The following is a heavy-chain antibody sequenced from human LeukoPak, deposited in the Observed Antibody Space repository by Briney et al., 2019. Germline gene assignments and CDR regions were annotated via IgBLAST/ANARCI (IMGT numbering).Heavy chain of an antibody. CDR1: DYTFYAYG. CDR3: ARGVYDILTGYYNDY. J-gene: IGHJ4*02. D-gene: IGHD3-9*01. V-gene: IGHV3-30*02. Sequence: GGSLRLSCAASDYTFYAYGMHWVRQAPGKGLKWVAFILSDASNKFYADSMEGRFTVSRDNSKNTLFLQMSSLRAEDSAVYYCARGVYDILTGYYNDYWGQGTLVTVSS. CDR2: ILSDASNK.